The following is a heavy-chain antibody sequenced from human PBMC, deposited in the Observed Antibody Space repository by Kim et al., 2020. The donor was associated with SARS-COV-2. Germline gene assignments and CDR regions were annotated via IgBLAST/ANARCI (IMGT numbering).Heavy chain of an antibody. V-gene: IGHV4-34*01. CDR3: ARSPTGIASPRAAFDI. CDR1: GVSFSGYY. Sequence: SETLSLTCAVYGVSFSGYYWSWIRQPPGKGLEWIGEINHSGSTNYNPSLKSRVTISVDTSKNQFSLKLSAVTAADTAVYYCARSPTGIASPRAAFDISG. J-gene: IGHJ3*02. CDR2: INHSGST.